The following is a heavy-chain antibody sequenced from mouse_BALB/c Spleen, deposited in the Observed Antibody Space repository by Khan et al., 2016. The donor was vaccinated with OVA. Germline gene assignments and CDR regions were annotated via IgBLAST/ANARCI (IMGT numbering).Heavy chain of an antibody. V-gene: IGHV14-3*02. Sequence: VQLKQSGAELVKPGASVKLSCTASGFNIKDTHMHWVKQRPEQGLEWIGRIDPANDNSKYDPRFQGKATITADTSSNTAYLHLSSLTSEDTADYCGAPGGIGNYFDYWGQGTTVTVSA. CDR2: IDPANDNS. CDR3: APGGIGNYFDY. D-gene: IGHD1-1*02. CDR1: GFNIKDTH. J-gene: IGHJ2*01.